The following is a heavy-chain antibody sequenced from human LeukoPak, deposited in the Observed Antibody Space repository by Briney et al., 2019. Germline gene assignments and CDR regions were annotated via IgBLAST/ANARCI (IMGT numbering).Heavy chain of an antibody. J-gene: IGHJ4*02. CDR1: GGSISSYY. CDR2: IYYSGST. Sequence: SETLSLTCTVSGGSISSYYWSWIRQPPGKGLEWIGYIYYSGSTNYNPSLKSRVTISVDTSKNQFSLKLSSVTAADTAVYYCARDYGDYYFDYWGQGTLVTVSS. CDR3: ARDYGDYYFDY. D-gene: IGHD4-17*01. V-gene: IGHV4-59*08.